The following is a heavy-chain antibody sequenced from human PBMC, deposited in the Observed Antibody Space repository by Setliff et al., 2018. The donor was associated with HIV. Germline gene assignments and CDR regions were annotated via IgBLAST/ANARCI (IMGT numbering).Heavy chain of an antibody. V-gene: IGHV4-4*07. CDR3: ARGGYSYGFGRHRAYFQY. Sequence: SETLSLTCTVSDDSISSNYWSWIRQSAGKGLEWVGRIYTGGRTNYNPSLKGRVTMSVDTSKNQFSLKLSSVTAADTAVFYCARGGYSYGFGRHRAYFQYWGQGTQVTVSS. D-gene: IGHD5-18*01. J-gene: IGHJ1*01. CDR2: IYTGGRT. CDR1: DDSISSNY.